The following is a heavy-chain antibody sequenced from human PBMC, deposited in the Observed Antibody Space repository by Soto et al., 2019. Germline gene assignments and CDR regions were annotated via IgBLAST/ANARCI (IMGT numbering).Heavy chain of an antibody. J-gene: IGHJ5*02. D-gene: IGHD3-10*01. CDR2: ISAYNGNT. CDR3: ARVPFGITMVRGVRRRFDP. V-gene: IGHV1-18*01. CDR1: GYTFTSYG. Sequence: QVQLVQSGAEVKKPGASVKVSCKASGYTFTSYGISWVRQAPGQGLEWMGWISAYNGNTNYAQKLQGRVTMTTDTASSTAYRELRSLRCDDTAVYYCARVPFGITMVRGVRRRFDPWGQGTLVTVSS.